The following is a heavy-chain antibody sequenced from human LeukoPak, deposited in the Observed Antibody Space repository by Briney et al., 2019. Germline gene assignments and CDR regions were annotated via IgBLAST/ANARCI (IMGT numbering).Heavy chain of an antibody. J-gene: IGHJ4*02. V-gene: IGHV4-31*03. CDR2: IYYSGST. D-gene: IGHD4-17*01. CDR3: ARDSRYGDYPFDY. CDR1: GGSISSGGYY. Sequence: TSSETLSLTCTVSGGSISSGGYYWSWIRQHPGKGLEWIGYIYYSGSTYYNPSLKSRVTISVDTSKNQFSLKLSSVTAADTAVYYCARDSRYGDYPFDYWGQGTLVTVSS.